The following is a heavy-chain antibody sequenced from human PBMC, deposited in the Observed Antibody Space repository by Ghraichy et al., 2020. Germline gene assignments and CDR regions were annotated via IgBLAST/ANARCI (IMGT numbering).Heavy chain of an antibody. J-gene: IGHJ4*02. V-gene: IGHV4-39*01. CDR2: IYYSGST. CDR1: GGSISSSSYY. D-gene: IGHD6-13*01. CDR3: ARLSYTRIAAAGEIDY. Sequence: SETLSLTCTVSGGSISSSSYYWGWIRQPPGKGLEWIGSIYYSGSTYYNPSLKSRVTISVDTSKNQFSLKLSSVTAADTAVYYCARLSYTRIAAAGEIDYWGQGTLVTVSS.